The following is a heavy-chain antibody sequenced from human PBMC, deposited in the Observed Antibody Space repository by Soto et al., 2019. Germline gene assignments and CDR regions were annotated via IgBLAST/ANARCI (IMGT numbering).Heavy chain of an antibody. V-gene: IGHV4-31*03. CDR2: FYYSGNT. J-gene: IGHJ4*02. D-gene: IGHD7-27*01. Sequence: QVQLQESGPGLVKPSQTLSLTCTVSGGSITSDAYYWSWIRKLPGKGLECVGYFYYSGNTYYNPSLMGRVTISVDTPNNQFYLKLSSVTAADTAVYFCARDLTGAGYFDHWGQGTLVTVSS. CDR3: ARDLTGAGYFDH. CDR1: GGSITSDAYY.